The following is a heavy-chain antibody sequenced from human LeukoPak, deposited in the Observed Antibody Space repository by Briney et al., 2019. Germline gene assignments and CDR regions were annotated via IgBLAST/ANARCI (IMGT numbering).Heavy chain of an antibody. Sequence: ASVKVSCKASGYTFTSYGISWVRQAPGQGLEWMGWISAYNGNTNYAQKLQGRVTMTTDTSTSTAYMELSSLRSEDTAVYYCARDKERDYYGSGSYFGYWGQGTLVTVSS. CDR2: ISAYNGNT. CDR1: GYTFTSYG. D-gene: IGHD3-10*01. J-gene: IGHJ4*02. CDR3: ARDKERDYYGSGSYFGY. V-gene: IGHV1-18*01.